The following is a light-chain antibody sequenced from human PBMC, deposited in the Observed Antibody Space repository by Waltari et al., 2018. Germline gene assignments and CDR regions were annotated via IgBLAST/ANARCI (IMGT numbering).Light chain of an antibody. J-gene: IGLJ2*01. CDR1: TGAVTIRHY. V-gene: IGLV7-46*01. CDR2: ETS. CDR3: FLYYSGVVV. Sequence: QAVVTQEPSLTVSPGGTVTLTCGSSTGAVTIRHYPYWSQQKPVHAPRTLIYETSKKHSWPPARFSGSLLGGKAALTLSGAQPEDEAGYYCFLYYSGVVVFGGGTKLTVL.